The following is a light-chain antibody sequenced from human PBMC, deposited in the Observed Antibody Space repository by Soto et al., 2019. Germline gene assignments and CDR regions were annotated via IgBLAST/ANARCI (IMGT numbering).Light chain of an antibody. V-gene: IGLV2-11*01. CDR3: CSYAGSPYD. CDR1: SSDVGRYNY. J-gene: IGLJ1*01. CDR2: DVS. Sequence: QSVLTQPRSVSGSPGQSVTISCTGTSSDVGRYNYVSWYQHHPGKAPKLMIYDVSTRPSGVPDRFSGSKSGTTASLTISGLQAEDEADCYCCSYAGSPYDFGTGTKVTVL.